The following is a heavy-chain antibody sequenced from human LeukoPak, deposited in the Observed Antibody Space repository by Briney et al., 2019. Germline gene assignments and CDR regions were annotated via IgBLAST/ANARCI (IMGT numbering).Heavy chain of an antibody. CDR3: ARAIRGYSYVLDY. V-gene: IGHV3-64*04. D-gene: IGHD5-18*01. J-gene: IGHJ4*02. CDR2: ISSNGGNT. CDR1: GFTFSNYA. Sequence: GGSLRLSCAASGFTFSNYAMHWVRQAPGKGLEYVSVISSNGGNTYYADSVKGRFTISRDNSKNTLYLQMNSLRAEDTAMYYCARAIRGYSYVLDYWGQGTLVTVSS.